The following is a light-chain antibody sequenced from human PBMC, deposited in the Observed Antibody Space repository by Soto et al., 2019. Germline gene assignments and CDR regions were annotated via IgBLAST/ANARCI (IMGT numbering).Light chain of an antibody. CDR3: QTSLGIPYT. CDR1: QTISTY. V-gene: IGKV1-39*01. CDR2: AAS. Sequence: DIQMTQSPSALSASVGDRVTITCRASQTISTYLNWYQQKPGKAPKLLIYAASTLQSGVPSRFSGSGSGTDFTLTISSLQHEDFETYYCQTSLGIPYTFGQGTRLEIK. J-gene: IGKJ2*01.